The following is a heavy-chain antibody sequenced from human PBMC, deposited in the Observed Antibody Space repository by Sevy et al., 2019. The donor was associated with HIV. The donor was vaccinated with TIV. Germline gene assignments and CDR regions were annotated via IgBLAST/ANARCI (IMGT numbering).Heavy chain of an antibody. CDR3: ARGWATLQSDSSSDPIWYFDL. V-gene: IGHV1-2*02. D-gene: IGHD6-6*01. J-gene: IGHJ2*01. CDR2: INPNSGGT. CDR1: GYTFTGYY. Sequence: ASVKVSCKASGYTFTGYYMHWVRQAPGQGLEWMGWINPNSGGTNYAQKFQGRVTMTRDTSISTAYMELSRLRSDDTAVYYCARGWATLQSDSSSDPIWYFDLWGRGTLVTVSS.